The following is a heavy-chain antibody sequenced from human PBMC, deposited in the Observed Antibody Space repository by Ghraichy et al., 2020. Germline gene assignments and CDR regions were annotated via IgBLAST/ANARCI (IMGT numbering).Heavy chain of an antibody. V-gene: IGHV3-23*01. CDR2: ISGSGGAT. CDR1: GFTFNNYA. D-gene: IGHD2/OR15-2a*01. J-gene: IGHJ4*02. CDR3: AKEDATVKTPFVTH. Sequence: GGSLRLSCAASGFTFNNYAMSWMRQAPGEGLEWVSAISGSGGATYYADSVKGRFTISRDNSKKTLYLQMNSLRADDTAVYYCAKEDATVKTPFVTHWGQGTLVTVSP.